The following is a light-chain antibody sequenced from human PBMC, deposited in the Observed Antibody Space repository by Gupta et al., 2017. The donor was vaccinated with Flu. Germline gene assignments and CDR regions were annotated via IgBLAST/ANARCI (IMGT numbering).Light chain of an antibody. CDR2: GAS. Sequence: PASRSLSLVYKVTITCRASKSLNTYFNWYQQKPGKAPKLLIYGASNLQSVFPSRFSGSRSGTDFTLTISSLQPEDFATYYCPPSYITPRTFG. J-gene: IGKJ1*01. CDR3: PPSYITPRT. CDR1: KSLNTY. V-gene: IGKV1-39*01.